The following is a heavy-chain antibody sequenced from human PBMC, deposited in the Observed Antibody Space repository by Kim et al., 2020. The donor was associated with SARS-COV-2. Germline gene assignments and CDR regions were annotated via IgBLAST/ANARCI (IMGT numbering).Heavy chain of an antibody. V-gene: IGHV3-48*03. Sequence: GGSLRLSCAASGFTFSSYEMNWVRQAPGKGLDWVSYISSSGSTIYYADSVKGQFSISRDNAKNSLYLQMNSLRAEDTAVYYCARDSGYSYGYSRLDYWG. CDR3: ARDSGYSYGYSRLDY. D-gene: IGHD5-18*01. CDR2: ISSSGSTI. J-gene: IGHJ4*01. CDR1: GFTFSSYE.